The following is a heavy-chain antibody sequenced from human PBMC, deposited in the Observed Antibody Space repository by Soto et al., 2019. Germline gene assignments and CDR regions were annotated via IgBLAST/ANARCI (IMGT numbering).Heavy chain of an antibody. CDR2: ISYDGSNK. CDR3: ASTGYGGNPRDY. CDR1: GFTFSSYA. Sequence: QVQLVESGGGVVQPGRSLRLSCAASGFTFSSYAIHWVRQAPGKGLEWVAVISYDGSNKYYADSVKGRFTISRDNSKNTLYLQMNSLRAEDTAVYYCASTGYGGNPRDYWGQGTLVTVSS. J-gene: IGHJ4*02. V-gene: IGHV3-30-3*01. D-gene: IGHD4-17*01.